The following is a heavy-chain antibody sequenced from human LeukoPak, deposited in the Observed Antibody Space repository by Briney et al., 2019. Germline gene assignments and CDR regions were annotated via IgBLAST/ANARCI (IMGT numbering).Heavy chain of an antibody. Sequence: VASVKVSCKASGGTFSSYAISWVRQAPGQELEWMGGIIPIFGTANYAQKFQGRVTITTDESTSTAYMELSSLRSEDTAVYYCATNNYYDSSGYYHTTYYYYYYMDVWGKGTTVTVSS. CDR2: IIPIFGTA. CDR1: GGTFSSYA. CDR3: ATNNYYDSSGYYHTTYYYYYYMDV. J-gene: IGHJ6*03. D-gene: IGHD3-22*01. V-gene: IGHV1-69*05.